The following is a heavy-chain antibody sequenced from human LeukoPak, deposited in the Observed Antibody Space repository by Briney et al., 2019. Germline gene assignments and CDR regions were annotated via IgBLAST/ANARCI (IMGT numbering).Heavy chain of an antibody. Sequence: SSETLSLTCAVSGGSFRDYYWSWIRQSPARGLEWIGEVNQSGSTDYNPSLKSRVIISMDTSKTQFSLNLSSVTAADRAVYYCARDYDSSGYYPFYWGQGTPVTVSS. CDR1: GGSFRDYY. CDR3: ARDYDSSGYYPFY. J-gene: IGHJ4*02. D-gene: IGHD3-22*01. V-gene: IGHV4-34*01. CDR2: VNQSGST.